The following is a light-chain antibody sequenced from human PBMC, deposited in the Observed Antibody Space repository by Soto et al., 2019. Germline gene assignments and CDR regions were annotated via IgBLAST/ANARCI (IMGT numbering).Light chain of an antibody. J-gene: IGKJ3*01. CDR3: QKTYSTPFT. V-gene: IGKV1-39*01. Sequence: DIQMTQSPSSLSASVGDRVTINCRASQTISNYLNWYQEKPGKAPKLLIYAASNLQSGVPSRFSGSGSGTEFTLTISNLQPEDFATYYCQKTYSTPFTFGPGTKVYI. CDR2: AAS. CDR1: QTISNY.